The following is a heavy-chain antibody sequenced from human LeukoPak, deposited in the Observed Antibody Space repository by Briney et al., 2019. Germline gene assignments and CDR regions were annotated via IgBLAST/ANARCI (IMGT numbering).Heavy chain of an antibody. CDR1: GGSFSGYY. J-gene: IGHJ4*02. V-gene: IGHV4-34*01. CDR2: INHSGST. Sequence: SETLSLTCAVYGGSFSGYYWSWIRQAPGKGLEWIGEINHSGSTNYNPSLKSRVTISVDTSKNQFSLKLSSVTAADTAVYYCARGTTMEIFDYWGQGTLVTVSS. D-gene: IGHD4-23*01. CDR3: ARGTTMEIFDY.